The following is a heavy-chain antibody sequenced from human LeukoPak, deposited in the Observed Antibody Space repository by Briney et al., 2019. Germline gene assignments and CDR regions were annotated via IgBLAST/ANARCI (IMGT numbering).Heavy chain of an antibody. CDR1: GYSISSGYY. CDR2: INSDGSST. J-gene: IGHJ4*02. Sequence: ETLSLTCAVPGYSISSGYYWGWIRQPPGKGLEWVSRINSDGSSTSYADSVKGRFTISRDNAKNTLYLQMNSLRAEDTAVYYCARDLWYYYDSSGPPALYWGQGTLVTVSS. D-gene: IGHD3-22*01. V-gene: IGHV3-74*01. CDR3: ARDLWYYYDSSGPPALY.